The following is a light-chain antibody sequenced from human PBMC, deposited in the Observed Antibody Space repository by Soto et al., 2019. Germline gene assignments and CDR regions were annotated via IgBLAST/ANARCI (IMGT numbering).Light chain of an antibody. CDR3: QQYGSS. J-gene: IGKJ1*01. CDR2: GAS. Sequence: EIVMTQSPATLSVSPGERATLSCRASQSVYNNLAWYQQKPGQAPRLLIYGASTRATGIPARFSGSGSGTDFTLTISRLEPEDFAVYYCQQYGSSFGQGTKVDIK. CDR1: QSVYNN. V-gene: IGKV3-15*01.